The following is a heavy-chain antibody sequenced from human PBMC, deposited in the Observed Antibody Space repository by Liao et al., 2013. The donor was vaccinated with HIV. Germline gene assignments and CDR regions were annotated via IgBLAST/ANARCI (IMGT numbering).Heavy chain of an antibody. CDR1: GASMRGYY. Sequence: QVHLQESGPGLVKPSDTLSLTCTVSGASMRGYYWAWVRQAAGKGLEWIGRIYSTGSTDYNSSLKSRVTISVDTSKNQFSLKLSSVTAADTAVYYCARGVEMAIRVDYWGQGTLVTVSS. D-gene: IGHD5-24*01. J-gene: IGHJ4*02. CDR3: ARGVEMAIRVDY. CDR2: IYSTGST. V-gene: IGHV4-4*07.